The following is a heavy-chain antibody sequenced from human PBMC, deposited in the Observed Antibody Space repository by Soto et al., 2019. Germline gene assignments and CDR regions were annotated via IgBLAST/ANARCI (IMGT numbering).Heavy chain of an antibody. J-gene: IGHJ2*01. D-gene: IGHD3-22*01. CDR1: GGTFSSYA. Sequence: QVQLVQSGAEVKKPGSSVKVSCKASGGTFSSYAISWVRQAPGQGLEWMGGIIPIFGTANYAQKFQGRVTITADDSTSTAYMELSSLRSEDTAVYYCARSTYYYDSSGYYYWYFDLWGRGTLVTVSS. CDR3: ARSTYYYDSSGYYYWYFDL. CDR2: IIPIFGTA. V-gene: IGHV1-69*12.